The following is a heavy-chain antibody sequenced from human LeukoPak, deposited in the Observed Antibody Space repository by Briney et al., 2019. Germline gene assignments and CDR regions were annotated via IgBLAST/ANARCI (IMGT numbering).Heavy chain of an antibody. J-gene: IGHJ4*02. CDR3: AKDHSYYDILTGFEY. D-gene: IGHD3-9*01. Sequence: GRSLRLSCAASGFTFDDYAMHWVRQVPGKGLEWVSGISWNSGGIGYADSVKGRFTISRDNAKNSLYLQMNSLRAEDTALYYCAKDHSYYDILTGFEYWGQGTLVTVSS. CDR1: GFTFDDYA. V-gene: IGHV3-9*01. CDR2: ISWNSGGI.